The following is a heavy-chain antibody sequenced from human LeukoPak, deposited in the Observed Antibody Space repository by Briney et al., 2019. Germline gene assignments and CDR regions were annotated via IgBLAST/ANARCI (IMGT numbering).Heavy chain of an antibody. V-gene: IGHV3-49*04. Sequence: SGGSLRLSCTASGFTFGDYAMSWVRQAPGKGLEWVGFIRSKAYGGTTEYAASVKGRFTISRDDSKSIAYLQMNSLKTEDTAVYYCTRVWSGYSPFFYMDVWGKGTTVTVSS. CDR2: IRSKAYGGTT. D-gene: IGHD3-3*01. CDR1: GFTFGDYA. CDR3: TRVWSGYSPFFYMDV. J-gene: IGHJ6*03.